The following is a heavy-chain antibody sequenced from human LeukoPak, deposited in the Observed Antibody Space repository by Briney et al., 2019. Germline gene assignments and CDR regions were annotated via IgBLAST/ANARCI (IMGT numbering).Heavy chain of an antibody. V-gene: IGHV3-73*01. D-gene: IGHD5-18*01. CDR2: IRSKANSYAT. CDR1: GFTFSGSA. Sequence: GGSLRLSCAASGFTFSGSAMHWVRQASGKGLEWVGRIRSKANSYATAYAASVKGRFTISRDDSKNTAYLQMNSLKTEDTAVYYCTRAYPDTDMVDYWGQGTLVTVSS. CDR3: TRAYPDTDMVDY. J-gene: IGHJ4*02.